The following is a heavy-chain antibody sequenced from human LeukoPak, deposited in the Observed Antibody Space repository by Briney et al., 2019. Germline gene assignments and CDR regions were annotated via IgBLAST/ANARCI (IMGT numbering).Heavy chain of an antibody. CDR3: ARDHSRVIGFGKLFLDY. CDR1: GYTFTGYY. Sequence: PSASVKVSCKASGYTFTGYYMHWVRQAPGQGLEWMGWINPNSGGTNYAQKFQGWVTMTRDTSISTAYMELSRLRSDDTAVYYCARDHSRVIGFGKLFLDYWGQGTLVTVSS. J-gene: IGHJ4*02. CDR2: INPNSGGT. D-gene: IGHD3-10*01. V-gene: IGHV1-2*04.